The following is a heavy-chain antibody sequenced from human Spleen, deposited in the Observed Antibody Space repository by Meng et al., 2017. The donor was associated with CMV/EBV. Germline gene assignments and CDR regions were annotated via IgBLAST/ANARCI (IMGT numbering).Heavy chain of an antibody. Sequence: ASVKVSCKASGYTFTGYSLHWVRQAPGQGLERMGWINPNSGGPDYAQNFQGRVTMTRDTSISTAYMELSRLTSDDTAVYYCARDVGGDGYNRYSFDYWGQGTLVTVSS. J-gene: IGHJ4*02. CDR2: INPNSGGP. D-gene: IGHD5-24*01. CDR1: GYTFTGYS. CDR3: ARDVGGDGYNRYSFDY. V-gene: IGHV1-2*02.